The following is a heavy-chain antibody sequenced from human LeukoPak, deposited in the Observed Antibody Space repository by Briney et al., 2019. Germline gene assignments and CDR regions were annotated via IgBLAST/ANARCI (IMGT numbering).Heavy chain of an antibody. CDR1: GFSFGSHW. CDR3: ARGITGMYYYDP. J-gene: IGHJ5*02. V-gene: IGHV3-74*01. CDR2: ITSDGSGT. D-gene: IGHD3-10*01. Sequence: GGSLRLPCTASGFSFGSHWIHWVRQAPGKGLVWVSRITSDGSGTTYADSVKGRFTISRDNAKNTLYLQMNSLRAEDTAVYYCARGITGMYYYDPWGQGTLVTVSS.